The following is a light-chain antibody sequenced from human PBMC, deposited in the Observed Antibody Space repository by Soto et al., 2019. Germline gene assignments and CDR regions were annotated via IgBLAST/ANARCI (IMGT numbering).Light chain of an antibody. J-gene: IGKJ2*01. CDR3: QQRDHWPT. V-gene: IGKV3-11*01. Sequence: ELVLTQSPATLSLSPGERATLSCRASHSVNTFLAWYQQKPGQAPRLLIYDASNRATGIPARFSGSGSGTDFTLTISSLEPEDFAVYYCQQRDHWPTFGQGTKLEIK. CDR1: HSVNTF. CDR2: DAS.